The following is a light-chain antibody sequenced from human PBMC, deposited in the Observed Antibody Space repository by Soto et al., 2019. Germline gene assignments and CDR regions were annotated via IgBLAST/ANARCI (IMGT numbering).Light chain of an antibody. V-gene: IGKV1-8*01. CDR3: QQYYSYPFT. CDR1: QGISSY. CDR2: AAS. Sequence: AIRMTQSPSSFSASTGDRVTITCRASQGISSYLAWYQQKPGKAPKLLIYAASTLQSGVPSRFSGSGSVTDFTLTFICLHSEDFATYYCQQYYSYPFTFGPGTKVYIK. J-gene: IGKJ3*01.